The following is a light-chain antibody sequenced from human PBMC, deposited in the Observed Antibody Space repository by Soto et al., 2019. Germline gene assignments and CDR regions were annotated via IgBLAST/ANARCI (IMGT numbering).Light chain of an antibody. CDR3: QQYNSYSAGT. Sequence: DIQMTQSPSTLSASVGDRVTLACRSSQSISVWLAWFQQKPGKAPKLLIHKASSLHSGVPSRFSGSGSGTEFTLTISSLQPDDFATYYCQQYNSYSAGTFGQGTKVDIK. V-gene: IGKV1-5*03. CDR1: QSISVW. CDR2: KAS. J-gene: IGKJ1*01.